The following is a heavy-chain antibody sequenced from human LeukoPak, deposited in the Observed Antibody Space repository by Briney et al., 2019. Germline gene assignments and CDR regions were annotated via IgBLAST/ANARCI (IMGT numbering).Heavy chain of an antibody. CDR2: IYYSGST. J-gene: IGHJ4*02. V-gene: IGHV4-59*01. CDR3: ARDGEQLVPGYYFDY. CDR1: GGSISSYY. D-gene: IGHD6-13*01. Sequence: SETLSLTCTVSGGSISSYYWSWIRQPPGKGLEWIGYIYYSGSTNYNPSLKSRVTISVDTSKNQFSLKLSSVTAADTAVYYCARDGEQLVPGYYFDYWAREPWSPSPQ.